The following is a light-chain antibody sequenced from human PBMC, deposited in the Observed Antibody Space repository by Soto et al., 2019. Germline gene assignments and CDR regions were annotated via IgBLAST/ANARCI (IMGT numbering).Light chain of an antibody. J-gene: IGKJ1*01. V-gene: IGKV3-15*01. CDR2: GAS. Sequence: EIVMTQSPATLSVSPGERATLSCRASQSVTSNLAWYQQKPGQAPRLLIYGASTRATGIPARFSGSGSGTEFTLTISSLQSEASAVYHCQQYDNWWTFGQGTKVEIK. CDR1: QSVTSN. CDR3: QQYDNWWT.